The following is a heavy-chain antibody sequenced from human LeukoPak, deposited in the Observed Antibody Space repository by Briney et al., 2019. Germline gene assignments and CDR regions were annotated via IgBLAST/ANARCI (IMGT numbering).Heavy chain of an antibody. V-gene: IGHV1-8*01. CDR1: GYTFTSYD. J-gene: IGHJ6*02. Sequence: ASVKVSCKASGYTFTSYDINWVRQATGQGLEWMGWMNANSGNTGYPQKFQGRVTMTRNTSISTAYMELSSLRSEDTAVYYCARPPSSGGSRYYYGMDVWGQGTTVTVSS. D-gene: IGHD6-25*01. CDR3: ARPPSSGGSRYYYGMDV. CDR2: MNANSGNT.